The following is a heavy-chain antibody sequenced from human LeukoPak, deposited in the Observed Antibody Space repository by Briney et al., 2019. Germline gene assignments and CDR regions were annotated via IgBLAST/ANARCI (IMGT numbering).Heavy chain of an antibody. J-gene: IGHJ5*02. CDR2: IIPIFGTA. Sequence: ASVKVSCKASGGTFSSYAISWVRQAPGQGLEWMGGIIPIFGTANYAQKFQGRVTLTTDESTSTAYMELSSLRSEDTAVYYCARAKVLGLYNWFDPWGQGTLVILSS. CDR3: ARAKVLGLYNWFDP. V-gene: IGHV1-69*05. CDR1: GGTFSSYA.